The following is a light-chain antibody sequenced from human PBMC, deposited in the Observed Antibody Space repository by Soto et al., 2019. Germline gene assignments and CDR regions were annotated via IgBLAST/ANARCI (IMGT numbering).Light chain of an antibody. J-gene: IGLJ1*01. CDR2: DVS. CDR3: CSYAGRYTYV. Sequence: QSALTRPRSVSGSPGQSVTISCTGTNSDVGGYNYVSWYQQHPGKAPKLMIYDVSKRPSGVIDRFSGSKSGNTASLTISGLQAEDEADYYCCSYAGRYTYVFGTGTKVTVL. V-gene: IGLV2-11*01. CDR1: NSDVGGYNY.